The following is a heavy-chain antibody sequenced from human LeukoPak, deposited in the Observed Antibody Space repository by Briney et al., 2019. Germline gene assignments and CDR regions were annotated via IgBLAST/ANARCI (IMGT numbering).Heavy chain of an antibody. J-gene: IGHJ4*02. D-gene: IGHD6-19*01. V-gene: IGHV3-23*01. Sequence: PGGSLRLSCAASGFIFSSYAMSWVRLAPGKGLEWISVISGSGGRTDYADSVKGRFTISRDNSKNTLYLQMNSLRAEDTAVYYCAKTALAVGGIVPVESELDYWGQGTLVTVSS. CDR3: AKTALAVGGIVPVESELDY. CDR1: GFIFSSYA. CDR2: ISGSGGRT.